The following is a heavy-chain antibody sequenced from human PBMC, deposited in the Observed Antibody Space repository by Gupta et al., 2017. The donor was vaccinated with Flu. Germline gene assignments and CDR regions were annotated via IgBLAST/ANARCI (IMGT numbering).Heavy chain of an antibody. CDR2: IYYSGST. V-gene: IGHV4-31*03. J-gene: IGHJ6*02. D-gene: IGHD2-2*02. CDR3: ARGPLYCSSTSCYTPDYYGMDV. CDR1: GGSISSGGYY. Sequence: QVQLQESGPGLVKPSQTLSLTCTVSGGSISSGGYYWSWIRQHPGKGLEWIGYIYYSGSTYYNPSLKSRVTISVDTSKNQFSLKLSSVTAADTAVYYCARGPLYCSSTSCYTPDYYGMDVWGQGTTVTVSS.